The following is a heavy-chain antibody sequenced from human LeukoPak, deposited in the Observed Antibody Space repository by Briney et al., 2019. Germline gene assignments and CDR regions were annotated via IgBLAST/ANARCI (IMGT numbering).Heavy chain of an antibody. CDR1: GFTFSSYG. D-gene: IGHD5-18*01. J-gene: IGHJ4*02. V-gene: IGHV3-48*03. CDR3: ARDGPGYSFDY. Sequence: PGGSLRLSCAASGFTFSSYGMNWVRQAPGEGLEWVSCISTSGSTIYYAESVKGRLTISRDNARNSLYLQMNSLRAEDTAIYYCARDGPGYSFDYWGQGTLVTVSS. CDR2: ISTSGSTI.